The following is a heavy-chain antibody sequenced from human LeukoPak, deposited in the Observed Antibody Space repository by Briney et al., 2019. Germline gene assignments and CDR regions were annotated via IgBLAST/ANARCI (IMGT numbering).Heavy chain of an antibody. V-gene: IGHV4-4*07. CDR2: IYTSGST. CDR1: GGSISSYY. D-gene: IGHD3-10*01. CDR3: ARDYYGSGSSYYYYYYGMDV. J-gene: IGHJ6*02. Sequence: PSETLSLTCTVSGGSISSYYWSWIRQPAGKGLEWIGRIYTSGSTNYNPSLKSRVTMSVDTSRNQFSLKLSSVTAADTAVYYCARDYYGSGSSYYYYYYGMDVWGQGTTVTVSS.